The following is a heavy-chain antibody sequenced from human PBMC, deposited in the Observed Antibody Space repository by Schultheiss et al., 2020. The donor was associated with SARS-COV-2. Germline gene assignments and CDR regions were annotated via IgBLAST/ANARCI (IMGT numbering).Heavy chain of an antibody. D-gene: IGHD3-3*01. Sequence: SETLSLTCAVSGGSISSSNWWSWVRQPPGKGLEWIGEIYHSGSTNYNPSLKSRVTISVDKSKNQFSLKLSSVTAADTAVYYCARVSYDTLTGYMDVWGKGTTVTVSS. J-gene: IGHJ6*03. CDR2: IYHSGST. CDR3: ARVSYDTLTGYMDV. CDR1: GGSISSSNW. V-gene: IGHV4-4*02.